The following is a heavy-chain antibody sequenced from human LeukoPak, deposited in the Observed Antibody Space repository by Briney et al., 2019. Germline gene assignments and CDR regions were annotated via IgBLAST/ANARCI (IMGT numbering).Heavy chain of an antibody. D-gene: IGHD3-22*01. Sequence: GGSLRLSCAASGSTFSSYGMHWVRQAPGKGLEWVAVIWYDGSNKYYADSVKGRFTISRGNSKNTLYLQMNSLRAEDTAVYYCASGSSGYPPYWGQGTLVTVSS. CDR2: IWYDGSNK. CDR1: GSTFSSYG. J-gene: IGHJ4*02. V-gene: IGHV3-33*01. CDR3: ASGSSGYPPY.